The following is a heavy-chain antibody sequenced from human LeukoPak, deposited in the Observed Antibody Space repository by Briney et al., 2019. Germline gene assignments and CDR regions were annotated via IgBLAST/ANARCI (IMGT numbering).Heavy chain of an antibody. CDR3: ARTSSSAWNREVDY. CDR1: GFSVSSNF. Sequence: GGSLRLSCTASGFSVSSNFMSWVRQAPGKGLEWVSVLYSGANTYYADSVKGRFTISRDNSKNTLYLQMNSLRAEDTAVYYCARTSSSAWNREVDYWGQGTLVTVSS. CDR2: LYSGANT. J-gene: IGHJ4*02. D-gene: IGHD3-22*01. V-gene: IGHV3-53*01.